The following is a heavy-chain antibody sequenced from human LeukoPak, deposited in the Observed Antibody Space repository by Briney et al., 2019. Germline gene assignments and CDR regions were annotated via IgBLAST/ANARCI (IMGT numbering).Heavy chain of an antibody. CDR3: ARRGFGDQGRPRAFDI. D-gene: IGHD3-10*01. CDR1: GYTFTSYY. J-gene: IGHJ3*02. CDR2: INPNSDGT. Sequence: GASVKVSCKASGYTFTSYYMHWVRQAPGQGLEKMGRINPNSDGTNYAQKFQGRVTMTSDTSISTAYMELSRLRSDATAVYYCARRGFGDQGRPRAFDIWGQGTMVTVSS. V-gene: IGHV1-2*06.